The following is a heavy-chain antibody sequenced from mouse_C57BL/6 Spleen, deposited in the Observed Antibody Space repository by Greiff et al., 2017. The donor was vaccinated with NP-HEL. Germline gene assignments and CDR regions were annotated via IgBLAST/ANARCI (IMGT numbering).Heavy chain of an antibody. Sequence: EVQLQQSGPELVKPGASVKISCKASGYTFTDYYMNWVKQSHGKSLEWIGDINPNNGGTSYNQKFKGKATLTVDKSSSTAYMELRSLTSEDSAVYYCARYEGLYYDYDPFAYWGQGTLVTVSA. J-gene: IGHJ3*01. V-gene: IGHV1-26*01. D-gene: IGHD2-4*01. CDR3: ARYEGLYYDYDPFAY. CDR2: INPNNGGT. CDR1: GYTFTDYY.